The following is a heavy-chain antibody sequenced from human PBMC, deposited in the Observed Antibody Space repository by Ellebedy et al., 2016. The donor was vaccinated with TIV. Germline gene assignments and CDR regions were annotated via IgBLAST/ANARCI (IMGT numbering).Heavy chain of an antibody. CDR3: ARDKRGSGFGV. V-gene: IGHV3-21*01. Sequence: GESLKTSCAASGFTFTDYAMNWVRQAPGKGLEWVSSISTSSSHIFQADSVKGRFTISRDDAQNSLYLQMNSLTAEDTAFYYCARDKRGSGFGVWGQGTLVTVSS. CDR2: ISTSSSHI. J-gene: IGHJ4*02. D-gene: IGHD3-22*01. CDR1: GFTFTDYA.